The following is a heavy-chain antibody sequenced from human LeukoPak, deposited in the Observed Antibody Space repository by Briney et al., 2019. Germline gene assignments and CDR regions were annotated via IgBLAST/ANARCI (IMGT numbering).Heavy chain of an antibody. CDR1: GFTFSSYG. J-gene: IGHJ5*02. CDR3: ASDYRWQQLRNWFDP. CDR2: IWYDGSNK. D-gene: IGHD6-13*01. V-gene: IGHV3-33*08. Sequence: GRSLRLSCAASGFTFSSYGMHWVRQAPGKGLEWVAVIWYDGSNKYYADSVKGRFTISRDNSKNTLYLQMNSLRAEDTAVYYCASDYRWQQLRNWFDPWGQGTLVTVSS.